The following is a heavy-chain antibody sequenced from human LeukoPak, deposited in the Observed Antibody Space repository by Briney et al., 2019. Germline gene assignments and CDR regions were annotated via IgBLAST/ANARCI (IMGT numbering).Heavy chain of an antibody. J-gene: IGHJ5*02. Sequence: GASVTVSCKASGYTFTSYYMHWVRQAPGQGLEGMGIINPSGGSTSYAQKFQGRVTMTRDTSTSTAYMELRSLRSDDTAVYYCAREFPGIAVAGTAGSYSNWFDPWGQGTLVTVSS. CDR3: AREFPGIAVAGTAGSYSNWFDP. V-gene: IGHV1-46*01. CDR2: INPSGGST. D-gene: IGHD6-19*01. CDR1: GYTFTSYY.